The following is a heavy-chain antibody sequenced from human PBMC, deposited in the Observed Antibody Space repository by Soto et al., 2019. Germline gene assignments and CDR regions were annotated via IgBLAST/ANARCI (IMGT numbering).Heavy chain of an antibody. J-gene: IGHJ4*02. CDR1: GGSISSGGYH. CDR2: SYYTGST. V-gene: IGHV4-31*03. D-gene: IGHD5-18*01. CDR3: AARRVETTMVGMDY. Sequence: QVQLQESGPGLVKPSQTLSLTCTVSGGSISSGGYHWSWIRQHPERGLEWIGYSYYTGSTYYNPSLKSRVTISVDTSKNQFSLKLRSVTAADTAVYYCAARRVETTMVGMDYWGQGTLVTVSS.